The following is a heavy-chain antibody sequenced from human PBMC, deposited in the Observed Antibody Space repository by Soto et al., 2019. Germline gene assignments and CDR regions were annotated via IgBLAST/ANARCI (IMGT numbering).Heavy chain of an antibody. CDR3: ARHYGTGTPPYYYYGMDV. V-gene: IGHV5-10-1*01. Sequence: PGESLKISCKGSGYSFTSYWISWVRQMPGKGLEWMGRIDPSDSYTNYSPSFQGHVTISAGKSISTAYLQWSSLKASDTAMYYCARHYGTGTPPYYYYGMDVWGQGTTVTVSS. J-gene: IGHJ6*02. D-gene: IGHD1-1*01. CDR1: GYSFTSYW. CDR2: IDPSDSYT.